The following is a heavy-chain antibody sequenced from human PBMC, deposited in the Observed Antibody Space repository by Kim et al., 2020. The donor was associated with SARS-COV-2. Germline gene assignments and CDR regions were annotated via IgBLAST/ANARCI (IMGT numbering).Heavy chain of an antibody. V-gene: IGHV3-21*04. Sequence: GGSLRLSCAASGFTFSSYSMNWVRQAPGKGLEWVSSISSSSSYIYYADSVKGRFTISRDNAKNSLYLQMNSLRAEDTAVYYCARELVSPRGPRLNYYYGMDVWGQGTTVTVSS. J-gene: IGHJ6*02. CDR1: GFTFSSYS. D-gene: IGHD5-12*01. CDR3: ARELVSPRGPRLNYYYGMDV. CDR2: ISSSSSYI.